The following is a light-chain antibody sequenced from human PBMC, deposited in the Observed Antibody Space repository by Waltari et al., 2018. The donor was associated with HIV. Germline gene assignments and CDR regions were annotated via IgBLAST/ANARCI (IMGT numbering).Light chain of an antibody. J-gene: IGKJ4*01. V-gene: IGKV1-8*01. CDR2: GAS. CDR1: QPIGRS. Sequence: AIRMTQSPSSFSASTGDRVTITCRASQPIGRSLAWYQQKPGEAPYLLVYGASTLQSGVPSRFSGSGSGTDFTLTITCLQVEDFATYFCQQYHTNPLTVGGGSKVEI. CDR3: QQYHTNPLT.